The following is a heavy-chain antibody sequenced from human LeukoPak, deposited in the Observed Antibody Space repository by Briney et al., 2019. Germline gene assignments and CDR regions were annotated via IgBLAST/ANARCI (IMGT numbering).Heavy chain of an antibody. CDR2: IYHSGST. J-gene: IGHJ5*02. CDR1: GYSISSGYY. CDR3: ERVAGQLVAWFDP. V-gene: IGHV4-38-2*02. D-gene: IGHD6-13*01. Sequence: PSETLSLTCTVSGYSISSGYYWGWIRQPPGKGLEWIGSIYHSGSTYYNPSLKSRVTISVDTSKNQFSLKLSSVTAADTAVYYCERVAGQLVAWFDPWGQGTLVTVSS.